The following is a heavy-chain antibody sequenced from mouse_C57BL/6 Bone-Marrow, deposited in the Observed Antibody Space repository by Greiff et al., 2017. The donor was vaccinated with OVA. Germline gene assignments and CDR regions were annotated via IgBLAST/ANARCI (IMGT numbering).Heavy chain of an antibody. CDR2: INPYNGGT. J-gene: IGHJ2*01. CDR3: AAGLLPFFDY. CDR1: GYTFTDYY. D-gene: IGHD2-3*01. Sequence: VQLQQSGPVLVKPGASVKMSCKASGYTFTDYYMNWVKQSHGKSLEWIGVINPYNGGTSYNQKFKGKATLTVDKSSSTAYMELNSLTSEDSAVYYCAAGLLPFFDYWGQGTTLTVSS. V-gene: IGHV1-19*01.